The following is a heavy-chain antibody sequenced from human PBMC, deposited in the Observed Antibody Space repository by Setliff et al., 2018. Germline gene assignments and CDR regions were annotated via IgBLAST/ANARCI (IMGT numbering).Heavy chain of an antibody. J-gene: IGHJ4*02. V-gene: IGHV4-61*02. Sequence: SETLSLTCTVSGGSTSSGSYYWSWIRQPAGKGLEWIGRIYTSGSTNYNPSLKSRVTLSVDTSKNQFSLKLSSLTAADTAVYYCARGRSGYWDYWGQGTLVTVSS. CDR2: IYTSGST. CDR1: GGSTSSGSYY. CDR3: ARGRSGYWDY. D-gene: IGHD3-3*01.